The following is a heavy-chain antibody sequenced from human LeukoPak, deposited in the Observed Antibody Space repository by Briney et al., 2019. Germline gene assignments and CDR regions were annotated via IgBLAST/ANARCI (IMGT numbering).Heavy chain of an antibody. D-gene: IGHD3-3*01. CDR2: IDTSGST. CDR1: GASISSYY. J-gene: IGHJ4*02. Sequence: PSETLSLTCSVSGASISSYYWSWIRQPAGKGLEWIGRIDTSGSTDYNPSLKSRVAISADTSKNQFSLRLTSVTAADTAVYYCARVRDFWSGYYTGIPDYWGQGTLVTVSS. V-gene: IGHV4-4*07. CDR3: ARVRDFWSGYYTGIPDY.